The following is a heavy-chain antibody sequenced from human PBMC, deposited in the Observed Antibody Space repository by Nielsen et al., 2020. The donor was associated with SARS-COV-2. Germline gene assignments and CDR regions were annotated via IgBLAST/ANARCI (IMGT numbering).Heavy chain of an antibody. CDR3: ATVGEYSSTFDY. J-gene: IGHJ4*02. V-gene: IGHV3-21*01. CDR1: GFTFSYYS. D-gene: IGHD6-6*01. Sequence: GESLKISCAASGFTFSYYSMNWVRQAPGKGPEWVSCINSSGRNIYYADSVKGRFTISRDNAKNSLYLQMNSLRAEDTAVYYCATVGEYSSTFDYWGQGTLVTVSS. CDR2: INSSGRNI.